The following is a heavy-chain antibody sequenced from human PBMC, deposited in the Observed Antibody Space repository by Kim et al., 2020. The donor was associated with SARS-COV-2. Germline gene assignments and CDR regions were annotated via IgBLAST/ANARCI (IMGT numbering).Heavy chain of an antibody. J-gene: IGHJ4*02. CDR2: ISNNGGFT. V-gene: IGHV3-23*01. CDR1: GFRFSSYA. D-gene: IGHD3-9*01. Sequence: GGSLRLSCAASGFRFSSYAMTWVRQAPGKGLEWVSSISNNGGFTNYADSVKGRFTISRDNSKNILYLQVNSLRTEDTAVYYCAKSGAPNSDTTGYYYFDNWGQGTLVTVSS. CDR3: AKSGAPNSDTTGYYYFDN.